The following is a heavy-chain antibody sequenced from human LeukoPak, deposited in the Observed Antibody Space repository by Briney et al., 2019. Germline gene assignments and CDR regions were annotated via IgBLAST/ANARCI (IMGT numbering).Heavy chain of an antibody. J-gene: IGHJ4*02. V-gene: IGHV3-23*01. CDR1: GFTFSSYA. CDR3: AKYANGVTRLLDS. Sequence: GGSLRLSCAASGFTFSSYAMAWVRQAPGRGLEWVSSISGDGRSTYYPDSVKGRFTISRDYSKNTLYLQMSSLRAEDTAVYYCAKYANGVTRLLDSWGQGTLVTVSS. D-gene: IGHD2-21*02. CDR2: ISGDGRST.